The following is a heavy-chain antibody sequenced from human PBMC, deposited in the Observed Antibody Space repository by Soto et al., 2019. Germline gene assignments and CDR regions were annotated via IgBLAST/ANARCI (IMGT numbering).Heavy chain of an antibody. D-gene: IGHD3-16*01. CDR1: GYPFTSYY. J-gene: IGHJ4*02. V-gene: IGHV1-46*01. CDR3: AREMYTNRGSQFDY. CDR2: INPSSGST. Sequence: GASVKVSCKASGYPFTSYYVHWVRQAPGQGLEWMGFINPSSGSTSYAQKFQGRVTMTRDTSTSTLYMEVSSLRSEDTAVYYCAREMYTNRGSQFDYWGQRTLVTVSS.